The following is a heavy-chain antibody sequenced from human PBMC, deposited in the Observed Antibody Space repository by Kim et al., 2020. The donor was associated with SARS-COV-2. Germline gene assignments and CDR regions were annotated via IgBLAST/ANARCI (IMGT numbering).Heavy chain of an antibody. CDR2: IKSKTDGGTT. J-gene: IGHJ4*02. V-gene: IGHV3-15*01. Sequence: GGSLRLSCAASGFTFSNAWMSWVRQAPGKGLEWVGRIKSKTDGGTTDYAAPVKGRFTISRDDSKNTLYLQMNSLKTEDTAVYYCTTDGGYDSSGYYFDYWGQGTLVTVSS. CDR1: GFTFSNAW. D-gene: IGHD3-22*01. CDR3: TTDGGYDSSGYYFDY.